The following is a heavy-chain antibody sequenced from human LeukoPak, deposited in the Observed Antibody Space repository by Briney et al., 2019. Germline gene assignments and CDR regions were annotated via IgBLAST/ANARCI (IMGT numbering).Heavy chain of an antibody. V-gene: IGHV3-66*01. Sequence: GGSLRLSCAASGFTFSSYAMSWVRQAPGKGLEWVSVIYSGGSTYYADSVKGRFTISRDNSKNTLYLQMNSLRAEGTAVYYCARVPCSGGSCYLDYWGQGTLVTVSS. CDR2: IYSGGST. CDR1: GFTFSSYA. CDR3: ARVPCSGGSCYLDY. D-gene: IGHD2-15*01. J-gene: IGHJ4*02.